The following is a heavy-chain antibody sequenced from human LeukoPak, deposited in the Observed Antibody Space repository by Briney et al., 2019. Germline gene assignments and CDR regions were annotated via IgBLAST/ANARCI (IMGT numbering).Heavy chain of an antibody. Sequence: PSETLSLTCVVSGGSVSSSKWWSWVRQPPGKGLEWIGQVYHDGGTKYNPSLKSRVTILVDKSKNQFSLKLSSVTAADTAVYYCARGPSTVPAHDAFDIWGQGTMVTVSS. CDR2: VYHDGGT. CDR1: GGSVSSSKW. CDR3: ARGPSTVPAHDAFDI. J-gene: IGHJ3*02. V-gene: IGHV4-4*02. D-gene: IGHD4-17*01.